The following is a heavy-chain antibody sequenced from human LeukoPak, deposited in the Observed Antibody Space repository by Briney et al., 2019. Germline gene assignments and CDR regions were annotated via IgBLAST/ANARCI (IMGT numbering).Heavy chain of an antibody. CDR2: ISYDGSNK. CDR1: GFTFSSYG. D-gene: IGHD1-14*01. J-gene: IGHJ4*02. Sequence: GGSLRLSCAASGFTFSSYGMHWVRQAPGKGLEWVAVISYDGSNKYYADSVKGRFTISRDNSKNTLYLQMNSLRAEDTAVYYRAKKNGDTTVNLFDFWGQGTLVTVSS. CDR3: AKKNGDTTVNLFDF. V-gene: IGHV3-30*18.